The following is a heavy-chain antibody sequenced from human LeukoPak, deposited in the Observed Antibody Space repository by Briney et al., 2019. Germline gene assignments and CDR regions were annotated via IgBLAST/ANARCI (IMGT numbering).Heavy chain of an antibody. Sequence: GGSLRLSCAASGFTFSSYAMSWVRQAPGKGLEWVSAISGSGGSAYYADSVKGRFTISRDNSKNTLYLQMNSLRAEDTAVYYCAKDRIFVVVIIPGPVDYWGQGTLVTVSS. CDR2: ISGSGGSA. CDR1: GFTFSSYA. D-gene: IGHD3-3*02. V-gene: IGHV3-23*01. CDR3: AKDRIFVVVIIPGPVDY. J-gene: IGHJ4*02.